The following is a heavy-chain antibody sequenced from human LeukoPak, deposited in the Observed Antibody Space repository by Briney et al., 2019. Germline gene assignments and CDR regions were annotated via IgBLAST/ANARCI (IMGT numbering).Heavy chain of an antibody. CDR2: INAGNGNT. CDR3: ALGYSYGLGGFDY. V-gene: IGHV1-3*01. J-gene: IGHJ4*02. CDR1: GYTFTSYA. D-gene: IGHD5-18*01. Sequence: ASVKASCKASGYTFTSYAMHWVRQAPGQRLEWMGWINAGNGNTKYSQKFQGRVTITRDTSASTAYMELSSLRSEDTAVYYCALGYSYGLGGFDYWGQGTLVTVSS.